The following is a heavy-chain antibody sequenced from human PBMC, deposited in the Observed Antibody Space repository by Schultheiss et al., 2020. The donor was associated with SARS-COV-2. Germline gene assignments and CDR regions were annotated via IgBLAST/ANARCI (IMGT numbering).Heavy chain of an antibody. CDR1: GGTFSSYA. J-gene: IGHJ2*01. D-gene: IGHD6-13*01. CDR3: ARDRQLGDWYFDL. Sequence: ASVKVSCKASGGTFSSYAISWVRQAPGQGLEWMGWINPNSGGTNYAQKFQGRVTMTRDTSISTAYMELSSLRSEDTAVYYCARDRQLGDWYFDLWGRGTLVTVSS. CDR2: INPNSGGT. V-gene: IGHV1-2*02.